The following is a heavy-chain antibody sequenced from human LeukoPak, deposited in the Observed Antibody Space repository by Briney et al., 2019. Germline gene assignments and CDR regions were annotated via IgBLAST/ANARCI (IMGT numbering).Heavy chain of an antibody. CDR3: ARAAYYYGSGSYH. V-gene: IGHV1-2*02. CDR1: GYTFTGYY. J-gene: IGHJ4*02. Sequence: ASVTVSCKASGYTFTGYYMHWVRQAPGQGLEWMGWINPNSGGTNYAQKFQGRVTMTRDTSISTAYMELSRLRSDDTAVYYCARAAYYYGSGSYHWGQGTLVTVSS. D-gene: IGHD3-10*01. CDR2: INPNSGGT.